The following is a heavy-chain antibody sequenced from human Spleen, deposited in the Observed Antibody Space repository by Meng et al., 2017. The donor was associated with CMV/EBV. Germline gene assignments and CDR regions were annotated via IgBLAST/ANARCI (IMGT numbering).Heavy chain of an antibody. CDR1: GYSFTNYW. D-gene: IGHD6-13*01. CDR2: IYPGDSDT. CDR3: ARLNGYSSSDYYYYYGMDV. J-gene: IGHJ6*02. Sequence: GGSLRLSCKASGYSFTNYWIGWVRQMPGKGLEWMGIIYPGDSDTRYSPSFQGQVTISADKSINTAYLQWSSLKASDTAMYYCARLNGYSSSDYYYYYGMDVWGQGTTVTVSS. V-gene: IGHV5-51*01.